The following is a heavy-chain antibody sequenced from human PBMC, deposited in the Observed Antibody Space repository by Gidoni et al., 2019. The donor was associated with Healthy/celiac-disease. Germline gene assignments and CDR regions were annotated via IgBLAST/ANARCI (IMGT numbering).Heavy chain of an antibody. CDR1: GGSFSGYY. Sequence: QVQLQQWGAGLLKPSETLSLTCAVYGGSFSGYYWSWIRQPPGKGLEWIGEINHSGSTNYNPSLKSRVTISVDTSKNQFSLKLSSVTAADTAVYYCARGLVLRYFDWLPSGWFDPWGQGTLVTVSS. CDR3: ARGLVLRYFDWLPSGWFDP. CDR2: INHSGST. J-gene: IGHJ5*02. V-gene: IGHV4-34*01. D-gene: IGHD3-9*01.